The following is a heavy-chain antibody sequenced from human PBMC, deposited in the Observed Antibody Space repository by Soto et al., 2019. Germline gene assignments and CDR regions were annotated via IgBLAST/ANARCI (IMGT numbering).Heavy chain of an antibody. J-gene: IGHJ6*02. CDR3: AKDRGSGEYYYSGMDV. CDR2: ISGSGGST. CDR1: GFTFSSYA. V-gene: IGHV3-23*01. Sequence: GGSLRLSCAASGFTFSSYAMSWVRQAPGKGLEWVSAISGSGGSTYYADSVKGRFTISRDNSKNTLYLQMNSLRAEDTAVYYCAKDRGSGEYYYSGMDVWGQGTTVTVSS.